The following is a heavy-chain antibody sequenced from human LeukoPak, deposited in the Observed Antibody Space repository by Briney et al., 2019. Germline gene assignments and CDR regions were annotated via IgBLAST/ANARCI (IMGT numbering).Heavy chain of an antibody. J-gene: IGHJ4*02. D-gene: IGHD5-24*01. V-gene: IGHV3-11*05. CDR3: ARGESRDY. Sequence: GGSLRLSCVASGFTFGDYYMSWIRQAPGKGLEWVSYIGTSSTYTNNADSVKGRFSISRDNAKNSLYLQMSSLRVEDTAVYYCARGESRDYWGQGTLVTVSS. CDR2: IGTSSTYT. CDR1: GFTFGDYY.